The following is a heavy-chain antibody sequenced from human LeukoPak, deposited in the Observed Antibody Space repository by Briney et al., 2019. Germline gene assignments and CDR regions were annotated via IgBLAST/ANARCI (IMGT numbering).Heavy chain of an antibody. D-gene: IGHD2-15*01. V-gene: IGHV3-53*01. CDR2: IYSGGST. CDR1: GFTVSSNY. CDR3: ARSPLGYCSGGSCYD. Sequence: PGGSLRLSCAASGFTVSSNYMSWVRQAPGKGLEWVSVIYSGGSTYYADSVKGRFTISRDNSKNTLYLQMNSLRAEDTAVYYCARSPLGYCSGGSCYDWGQGTLVTVSS. J-gene: IGHJ4*02.